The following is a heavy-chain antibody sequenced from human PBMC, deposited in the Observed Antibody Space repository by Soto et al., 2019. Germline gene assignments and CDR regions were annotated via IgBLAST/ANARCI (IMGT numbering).Heavy chain of an antibody. CDR3: ARVGGSYFREDYYYGMDV. Sequence: GASVKVSCKASGGTFSSYAISWVRRAPGQGLEWMGGIIPIFGTANYAQKFQGRVTITADESTSTAYMELSSLRSEDTAVYYCARVGGSYFREDYYYGMDVWGQGTTVTVSS. CDR1: GGTFSSYA. D-gene: IGHD1-26*01. V-gene: IGHV1-69*13. J-gene: IGHJ6*02. CDR2: IIPIFGTA.